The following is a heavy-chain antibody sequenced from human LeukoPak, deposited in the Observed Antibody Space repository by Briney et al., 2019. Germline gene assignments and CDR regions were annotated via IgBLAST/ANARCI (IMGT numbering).Heavy chain of an antibody. D-gene: IGHD3-22*01. CDR1: GGSFSGYY. V-gene: IGHV4-34*01. CDR2: INHSGST. J-gene: IGHJ6*03. CDR3: ARGVRITMIVAYTDV. Sequence: SETLSLTCAVYGGSFSGYYWSWIRQPPGKGLEWIGEINHSGSTNYNPSLKSRVTISVDTSKNQFSLKLSSVTAADTAVYYCARGVRITMIVAYTDVWGKGTTVTVSS.